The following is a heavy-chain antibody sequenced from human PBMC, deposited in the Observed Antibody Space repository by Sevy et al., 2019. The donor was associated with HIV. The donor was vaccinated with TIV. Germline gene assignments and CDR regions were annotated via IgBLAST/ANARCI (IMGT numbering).Heavy chain of an antibody. CDR1: GFPFSNAW. J-gene: IGHJ4*02. D-gene: IGHD2-15*01. V-gene: IGHV3-15*01. CDR3: STEGLYCSGGSCSSEGFDF. CDR2: IKSKTDGGTT. Sequence: GGSLRLSCAAFGFPFSNAWMNWVRQAPGKGLEWVGRIKSKTDGGTTGNAAPLKGRFAISRDDSKNTLYLQMNSLKSEHTAVYYCSTEGLYCSGGSCSSEGFDFWGQGTLVTVSS.